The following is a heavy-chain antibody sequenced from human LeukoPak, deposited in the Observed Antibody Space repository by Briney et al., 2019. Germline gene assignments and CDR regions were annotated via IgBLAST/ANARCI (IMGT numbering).Heavy chain of an antibody. CDR1: GYTFTSYY. CDR3: ASATMIVVAPDY. Sequence: ASVKVSCKACGYTFTSYYMHWVRQAPGQGLEWMGIINPSGGSTSYAQKFQGRVTMTRDTSTSTVYMELSSLRSEDTAVYYCASATMIVVAPDYWGQGTLVTVSS. D-gene: IGHD3-22*01. V-gene: IGHV1-46*03. CDR2: INPSGGST. J-gene: IGHJ4*02.